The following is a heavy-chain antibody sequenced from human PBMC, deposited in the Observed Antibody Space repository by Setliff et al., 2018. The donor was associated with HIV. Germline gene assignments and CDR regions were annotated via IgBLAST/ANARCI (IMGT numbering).Heavy chain of an antibody. V-gene: IGHV4-4*07. D-gene: IGHD2-21*02. CDR2: IYTSGST. Sequence: PSETLSLTCTVSGGSISSYYWSWIRQPAGKGLEWIGRIYTSGSTNYNPSLKSRVTMSVDTSKNQFSLKLSSVTAADTAVYYCARHDCGGDCSINWFDPWGQGTLVTVSS. CDR1: GGSISSYY. CDR3: ARHDCGGDCSINWFDP. J-gene: IGHJ5*02.